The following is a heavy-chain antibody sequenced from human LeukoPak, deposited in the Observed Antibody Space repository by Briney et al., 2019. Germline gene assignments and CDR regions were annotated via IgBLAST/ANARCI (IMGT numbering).Heavy chain of an antibody. D-gene: IGHD3-22*01. V-gene: IGHV4-30-4*01. CDR2: IYYSGST. J-gene: IGHJ4*02. CDR3: ARGGDSSGYYSSDY. CDR1: GGSISSGDYY. Sequence: PSQTLSLTCTVSGGSISSGDYYWSWIRQPPGKGLEWIGYIYYSGSTYYNPSLKSRVTISVDTSKNQFSLKLSSVTAADTAVYYCARGGDSSGYYSSDYWGQGTLVTVSP.